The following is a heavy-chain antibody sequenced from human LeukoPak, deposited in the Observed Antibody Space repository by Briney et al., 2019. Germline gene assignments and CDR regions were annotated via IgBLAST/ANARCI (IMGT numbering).Heavy chain of an antibody. CDR2: IYTSGST. Sequence: SETLSLTCTVSGGSISSYYWSWIRQPAGKGLERIGRIYTSGSTNYNPSLRSRVTMSVDTSKNQFSLKLGSVTAADTAVYYCARVRYSGTFDAFDIWGQGTMVTVSS. V-gene: IGHV4-4*07. D-gene: IGHD1-26*01. CDR1: GGSISSYY. CDR3: ARVRYSGTFDAFDI. J-gene: IGHJ3*02.